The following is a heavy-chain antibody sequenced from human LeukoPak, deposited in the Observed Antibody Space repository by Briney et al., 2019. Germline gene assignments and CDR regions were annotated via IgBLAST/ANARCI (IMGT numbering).Heavy chain of an antibody. CDR3: ARGPPPSYGGNGYFDY. CDR2: INPSGGST. Sequence: GASVKVSCTASGYTFTSYYMHWVRQAPGQGLEWMGIINPSGGSTSYAQKFQGRVTMTRDTSTSTVYMELSSLRSEDTAVYYCARGPPPSYGGNGYFDYWGQGTLVTVSS. J-gene: IGHJ4*02. CDR1: GYTFTSYY. D-gene: IGHD4-23*01. V-gene: IGHV1-46*01.